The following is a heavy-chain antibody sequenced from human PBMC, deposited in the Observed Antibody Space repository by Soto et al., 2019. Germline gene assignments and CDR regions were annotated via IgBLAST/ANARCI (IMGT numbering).Heavy chain of an antibody. D-gene: IGHD2-2*01. CDR2: TFYRSQWYH. Sequence: SQTLSLTCAISWYSVSSSNVACNWIRQSPLRGLEWLGRTFYRSQWYHDYAGSMKGRITIDPDTSKNQFSLQLNSVTPEDTGIYYCARDLHCSSAGCSSDHWGQGALVTVSS. CDR3: ARDLHCSSAGCSSDH. V-gene: IGHV6-1*01. J-gene: IGHJ4*02. CDR1: WYSVSSSNVA.